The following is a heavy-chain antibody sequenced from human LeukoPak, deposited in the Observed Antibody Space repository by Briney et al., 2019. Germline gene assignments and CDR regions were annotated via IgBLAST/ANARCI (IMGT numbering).Heavy chain of an antibody. J-gene: IGHJ3*01. V-gene: IGHV1-2*02. D-gene: IGHD6-19*01. CDR1: EFIFTGYY. CDR3: ARDHPNSSGWSGRVEAFDL. Sequence: ASVKVSCKASEFIFTGYYIHWVRQAPGQGLEWMGWINPNAGGTNYAQKFQGRVTMTRDTSISTASMDLKSLRSDDTAVYYCARDHPNSSGWSGRVEAFDLWGQGTTVTVSS. CDR2: INPNAGGT.